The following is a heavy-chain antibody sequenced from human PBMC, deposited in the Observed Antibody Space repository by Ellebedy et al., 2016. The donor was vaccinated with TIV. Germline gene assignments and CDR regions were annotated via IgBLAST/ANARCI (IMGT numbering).Heavy chain of an antibody. CDR1: GFTFSSYA. CDR3: ARDSGPGY. J-gene: IGHJ4*02. D-gene: IGHD1-14*01. V-gene: IGHV3-30-3*01. CDR2: ISYDGSNK. Sequence: GGSLRLXXAASGFTFSSYAMHWVRQAPGKGLEWVAVISYDGSNKYYADSVKGRFTISRDNSKNTLYLQMNSLRAEDTAVYYCARDSGPGYWGQGTLVTVSS.